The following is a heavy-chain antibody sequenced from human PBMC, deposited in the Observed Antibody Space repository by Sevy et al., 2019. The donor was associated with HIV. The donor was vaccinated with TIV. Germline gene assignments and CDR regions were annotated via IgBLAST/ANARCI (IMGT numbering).Heavy chain of an antibody. D-gene: IGHD4-17*01. Sequence: GESLKISCKGSGYSFTAYWIDWVRQVPGKGLEWMGTIYPGDSKTRYSPSVKGQVTISANKSLTSAYLQWSSLKASDTAVDYCERPTGLNVGIDFGTLDIWGQGTMVTVSS. CDR3: ERPTGLNVGIDFGTLDI. CDR1: GYSFTAYW. V-gene: IGHV5-51*01. J-gene: IGHJ3*02. CDR2: IYPGDSKT.